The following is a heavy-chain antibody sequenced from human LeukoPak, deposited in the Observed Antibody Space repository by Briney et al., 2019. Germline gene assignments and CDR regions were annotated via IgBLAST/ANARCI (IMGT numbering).Heavy chain of an antibody. CDR3: ARPSGWYSDRSELDC. J-gene: IGHJ4*02. V-gene: IGHV1-2*02. CDR2: INPNSGGT. CDR1: GYTFTGYY. Sequence: ASVKVSCKASGYTFTGYYMHWVRQAPGQGLEWMGWINPNSGGTNYAQKFQGRVTMTRDTSISTAYMELSRLRSDDTAVYYCARPSGWYSDRSELDCWGQGTLVTVSS. D-gene: IGHD6-19*01.